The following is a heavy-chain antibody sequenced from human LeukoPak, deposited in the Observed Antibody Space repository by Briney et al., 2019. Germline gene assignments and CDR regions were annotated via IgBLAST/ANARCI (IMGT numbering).Heavy chain of an antibody. Sequence: SETLSLTCTVSGGSISGYYWSWIRQPPGKGLEWIGYIYTSGSTNYNPSLKSRVTISVDTSKNQFSLKLSSVTAADTAVYYCARQSYDSSGYLSYYYMDVWGKGTTVTVSS. D-gene: IGHD3-22*01. V-gene: IGHV4-4*09. CDR1: GGSISGYY. CDR2: IYTSGST. J-gene: IGHJ6*03. CDR3: ARQSYDSSGYLSYYYMDV.